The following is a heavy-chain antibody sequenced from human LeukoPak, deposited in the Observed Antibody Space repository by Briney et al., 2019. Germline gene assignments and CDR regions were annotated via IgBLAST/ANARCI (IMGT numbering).Heavy chain of an antibody. CDR1: GFTFSSYG. CDR3: AKGGYYYDSSGYYLYYFDY. Sequence: QPGGSLRLSCAASGFTFSSYGMHWVRQAPGKGLEWVAVIWYDGSNKYYADSVKGRFTISRDNSKNTLYLQMNSLRAEDTAVYYCAKGGYYYDSSGYYLYYFDYWGQGTLVTVSS. J-gene: IGHJ4*02. V-gene: IGHV3-33*06. D-gene: IGHD3-22*01. CDR2: IWYDGSNK.